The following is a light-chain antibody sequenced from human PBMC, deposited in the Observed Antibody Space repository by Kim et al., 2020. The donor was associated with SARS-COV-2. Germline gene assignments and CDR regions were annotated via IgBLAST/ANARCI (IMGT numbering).Light chain of an antibody. Sequence: SPGERVTLSCRASQSINSELAWYQQKPGQAPRLLIYGASTRATGIPARFSGSGSGTEFSLTISSLQYEDFAVYYCQQFNKWPPWTFGQGTKVDIK. J-gene: IGKJ1*01. V-gene: IGKV3-15*01. CDR3: QQFNKWPPWT. CDR2: GAS. CDR1: QSINSE.